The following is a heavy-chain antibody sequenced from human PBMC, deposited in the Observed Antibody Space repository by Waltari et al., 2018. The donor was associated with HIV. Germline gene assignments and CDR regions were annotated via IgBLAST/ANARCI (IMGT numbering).Heavy chain of an antibody. CDR3: STYGDSEAFDI. CDR2: ISWDGGST. V-gene: IGHV3-43D*03. Sequence: EVQLVESGGVAVQPGGSLRLSCAASGFTFADYAMHWVRQAPGKGLEWVSLISWDGGSTYYADSVKGRFTISRDNSKHSLYLQMNSLSAEDTALYYCSTYGDSEAFDIWGQGTMVTVSS. CDR1: GFTFADYA. J-gene: IGHJ3*02. D-gene: IGHD4-17*01.